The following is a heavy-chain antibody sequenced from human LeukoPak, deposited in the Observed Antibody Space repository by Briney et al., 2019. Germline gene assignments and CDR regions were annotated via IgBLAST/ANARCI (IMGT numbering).Heavy chain of an antibody. CDR1: GGTFSSYA. CDR3: ARDLAFAGEVVITPGLFDY. CDR2: IIPIFGTA. Sequence: ASVKVSCKASGGTFSSYAISWVRQAPGQGLEWMGRIIPIFGTANYAQKFQGRVTITTDESTSTAYMELSSLRSEDTAVYYCARDLAFAGEVVITPGLFDYWGQGTLVTVSS. D-gene: IGHD3-22*01. V-gene: IGHV1-69*05. J-gene: IGHJ4*02.